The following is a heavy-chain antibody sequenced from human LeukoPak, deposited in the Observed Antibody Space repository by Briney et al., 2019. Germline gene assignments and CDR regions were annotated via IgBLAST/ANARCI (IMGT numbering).Heavy chain of an antibody. CDR3: ARSVDIDY. Sequence: GGSLRLSCAASGFTFSSYGMHWVRQAPGKGLEWVAVIWYDGSNKYYIDSVKGRFTISRDNSKNTLYMQMNSLRAEDTAVYYCARSVDIDYWGQGTLVTVSS. V-gene: IGHV3-33*01. CDR1: GFTFSSYG. CDR2: IWYDGSNK. J-gene: IGHJ4*02. D-gene: IGHD5-12*01.